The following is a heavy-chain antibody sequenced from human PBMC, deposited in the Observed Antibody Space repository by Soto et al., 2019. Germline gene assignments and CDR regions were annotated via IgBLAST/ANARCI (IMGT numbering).Heavy chain of an antibody. CDR1: GFTFSSYA. V-gene: IGHV3-64*01. Sequence: EVQLVESGGGLVQPGGSLRLSCAASGFTFSSYAMHWVRQAPGKGLESVSAISSNGGSTYYANSVKGRFTISRDNSKNTLYLQMGSLRAEDMAVYYRARGRGPPYYYDSSGYPDYWGQGTLVTVSS. CDR3: ARGRGPPYYYDSSGYPDY. D-gene: IGHD3-22*01. CDR2: ISSNGGST. J-gene: IGHJ4*02.